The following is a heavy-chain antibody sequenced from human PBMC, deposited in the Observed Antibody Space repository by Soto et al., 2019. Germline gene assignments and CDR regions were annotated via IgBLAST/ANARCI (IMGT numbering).Heavy chain of an antibody. Sequence: QVQLVQSGAEMKSPGSSVKVSCKATGYIFIGSYRHWIRQAPGQGPEWMGGIYPATGAKDYAQTYQGRVILTGDTAIGTAYMELKWLTFADTGMYYCAGGASEWGPGTLVTVSS. CDR2: IYPATGAK. CDR1: GYIFIGSY. J-gene: IGHJ4*02. CDR3: AGGASE. V-gene: IGHV1-2*02.